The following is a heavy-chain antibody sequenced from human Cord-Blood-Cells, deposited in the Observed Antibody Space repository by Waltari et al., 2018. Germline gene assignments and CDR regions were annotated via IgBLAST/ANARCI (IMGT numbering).Heavy chain of an antibody. Sequence: EVQLVESGGGLVQPGGSLRLSCAASGFTFSSYWMSWVRQAPGKGLEWVANIKQDGSEKYYVDSVKGRFTISRDNAKNSLYLQMNSLRAEDTAVYYCARNSADLGIAAAGTFFDYWGQGTLVTVSS. CDR3: ARNSADLGIAAAGTFFDY. CDR2: IKQDGSEK. CDR1: GFTFSSYW. V-gene: IGHV3-7*01. J-gene: IGHJ4*02. D-gene: IGHD6-13*01.